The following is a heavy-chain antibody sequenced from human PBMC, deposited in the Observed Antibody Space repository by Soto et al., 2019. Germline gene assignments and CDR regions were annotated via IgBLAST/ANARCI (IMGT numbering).Heavy chain of an antibody. D-gene: IGHD1-26*01. J-gene: IGHJ4*02. V-gene: IGHV1-24*01. CDR2: FDPEDGET. CDR1: GYTLTELS. CDR3: LVTGRTSGSYYYFDY. Sequence: ASVKGSCKVSGYTLTELSMHWVRQAPGKGLEWMGGFDPEDGETIYAQKFQGRVTMTEDTSTDTAYMELSSLRSEDTAVYYCLVTGRTSGSYYYFDYWGQGTLVTVSS.